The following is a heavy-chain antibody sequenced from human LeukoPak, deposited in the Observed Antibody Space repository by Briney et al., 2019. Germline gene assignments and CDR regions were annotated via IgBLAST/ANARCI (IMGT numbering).Heavy chain of an antibody. J-gene: IGHJ4*02. Sequence: ASVKVSCTSSAYTFTFYYMHWVRQAPGQGLEWMGWINPNSGGTNYAQKFQGRGTMTRDTSISTAYMELSRLRSDDTAVYYCARDGMDSYDSSGYYPIDYWGQGTLVTVSS. CDR1: AYTFTFYY. CDR3: ARDGMDSYDSSGYYPIDY. CDR2: INPNSGGT. V-gene: IGHV1-2*02. D-gene: IGHD3-22*01.